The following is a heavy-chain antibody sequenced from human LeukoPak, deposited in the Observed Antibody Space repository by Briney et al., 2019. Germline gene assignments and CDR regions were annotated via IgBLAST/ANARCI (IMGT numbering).Heavy chain of an antibody. Sequence: ASVKVSRKASGYTFTGYYMHWVRQAPGQGLEWIGWINPNSGCTNFAQKFQGRVTMTRDTSISTAYMELRRLGSDDTAGYYCAGGSYYFGSGSHPLYWGQGTLVTVSS. D-gene: IGHD3-10*01. CDR2: INPNSGCT. CDR3: AGGSYYFGSGSHPLY. V-gene: IGHV1-2*02. CDR1: GYTFTGYY. J-gene: IGHJ4*02.